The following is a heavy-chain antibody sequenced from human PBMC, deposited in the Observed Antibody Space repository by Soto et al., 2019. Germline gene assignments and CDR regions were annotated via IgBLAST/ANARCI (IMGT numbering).Heavy chain of an antibody. D-gene: IGHD2-15*01. CDR2: INPNGGST. CDR3: ARDVVVVVAATPGDAFDI. J-gene: IGHJ3*02. CDR1: AVTFTSYF. V-gene: IGHV1-46*01. Sequence: GASVKVSCKAPAVTFTSYFMHWVRQAPGHGLEWTGVINPNGGSTKFAQTFQGRVTMTGDTSTSTAYMELRSLRSDDTAVYYCARDVVVVVAATPGDAFDIWGQGTMVTVSS.